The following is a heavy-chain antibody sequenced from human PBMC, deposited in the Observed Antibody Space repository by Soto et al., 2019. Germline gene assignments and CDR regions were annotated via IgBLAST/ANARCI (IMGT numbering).Heavy chain of an antibody. V-gene: IGHV1-69*02. J-gene: IGHJ4*02. CDR3: ARVHHNYYDFWTGGHFDY. D-gene: IGHD3-3*01. CDR1: GGTFSSYT. CDR2: IIPILGIA. Sequence: SVKVSCKASGGTFSSYTISWVRQAPGQGLEWMGRIIPILGIANYAQRFQGRVTITADKSTSTAYMELSSLRSEDTAVYYCARVHHNYYDFWTGGHFDYWGQGTLVTVSS.